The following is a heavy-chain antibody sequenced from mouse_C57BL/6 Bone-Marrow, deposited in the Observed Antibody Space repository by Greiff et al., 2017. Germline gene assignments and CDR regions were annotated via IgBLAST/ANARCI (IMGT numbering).Heavy chain of an antibody. CDR2: IYPRSGNT. CDR1: GYTFTSYG. Sequence: VQLQQSGAELARPGASVKLSCKASGYTFTSYGISWVKQRTGQGLEWIGEIYPRSGNTYSNEKFKGKATLTADKSSSTAYMELRSLTSEDSAVYVCARWNYGSSYENYWGQGTTLTVSS. V-gene: IGHV1-81*01. J-gene: IGHJ2*01. D-gene: IGHD1-1*01. CDR3: ARWNYGSSYENY.